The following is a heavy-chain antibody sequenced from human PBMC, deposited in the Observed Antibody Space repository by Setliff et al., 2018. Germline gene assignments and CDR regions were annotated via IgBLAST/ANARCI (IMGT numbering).Heavy chain of an antibody. Sequence: KVSCKASGYIFAGYYMHWVRQTPGQGLEWMGWINPISGGANYAQKFQGRVTLTRDTSISTGYMELSSLISEDTAVYYCARAGSAAAGRKGVFEYWGQGSLVTVSS. V-gene: IGHV1-2*02. CDR1: GYIFAGYY. D-gene: IGHD6-13*01. J-gene: IGHJ4*02. CDR3: ARAGSAAAGRKGVFEY. CDR2: INPISGGA.